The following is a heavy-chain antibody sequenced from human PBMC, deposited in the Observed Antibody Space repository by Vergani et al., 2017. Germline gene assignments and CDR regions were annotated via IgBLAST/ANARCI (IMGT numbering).Heavy chain of an antibody. D-gene: IGHD2-2*01. Sequence: QVQLVQSGAEVKKPGASVKVSCKASGYTFTGYYMHWVRQAPGQGLEWMGWINPNSGGTNYAQKFQGRVTMTRDTSISTAYMELSRLRSDDTAVYYCARDPDIVVVPAAPYYYYYYGMDVWGQGTTVTVSS. CDR3: ARDPDIVVVPAAPYYYYYYGMDV. CDR1: GYTFTGYY. J-gene: IGHJ6*02. CDR2: INPNSGGT. V-gene: IGHV1-2*02.